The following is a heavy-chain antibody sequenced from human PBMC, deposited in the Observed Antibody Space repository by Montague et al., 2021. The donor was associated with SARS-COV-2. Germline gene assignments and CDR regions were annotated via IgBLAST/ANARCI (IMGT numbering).Heavy chain of an antibody. CDR1: GDSVASNSAA. D-gene: IGHD3-10*01. CDR2: THYRSKWYN. V-gene: IGHV6-1*01. CDR3: ARDLDYYGSGSYPEGFDP. Sequence: CAISGDSVASNSAAWSWIRHSPSRGLDWQGGTHYRSKWYNDYAVSVKSRITINPDTSKSQFSLQLNSVTPEDTAVYYCARDLDYYGSGSYPEGFDPWGQGTLVTVSS. J-gene: IGHJ5*02.